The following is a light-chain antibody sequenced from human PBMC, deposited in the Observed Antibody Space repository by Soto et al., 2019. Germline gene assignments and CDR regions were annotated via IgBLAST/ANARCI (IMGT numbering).Light chain of an antibody. V-gene: IGKV1-33*01. CDR2: DAS. Sequence: IKMTQSLPYLSASGGGRVTITCPASQDISNYLNWYQQKLGNAPXXLIYDASNLETGVPSRISGSGSGTYFSFTSSSKQAEDSATYYCQQYSNLITFGQGTRLEIK. CDR3: QQYSNLIT. J-gene: IGKJ5*01. CDR1: QDISNY.